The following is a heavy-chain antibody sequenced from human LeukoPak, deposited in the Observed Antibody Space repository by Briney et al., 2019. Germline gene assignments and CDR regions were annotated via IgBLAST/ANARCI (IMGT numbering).Heavy chain of an antibody. CDR1: GDSVSSNSAA. CDR2: TYYRSKWYN. D-gene: IGHD2-2*03. V-gene: IGHV6-1*01. J-gene: IGHJ5*02. Sequence: SQTLSPTCAISGDSVSSNSAAWNWIRQSPSRGLEWLGRTYYRSKWYNDYAVSVKSRITINPDTSKNQFSLQLNSVTPEDTAVYYCARELDITQGLNWFDPWGQGTLVTVSS. CDR3: ARELDITQGLNWFDP.